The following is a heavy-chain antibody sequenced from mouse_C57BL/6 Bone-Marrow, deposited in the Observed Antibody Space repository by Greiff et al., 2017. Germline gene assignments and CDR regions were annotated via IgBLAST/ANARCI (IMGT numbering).Heavy chain of an antibody. J-gene: IGHJ4*01. CDR3: ARGGVKDAMDY. Sequence: DVMLVESGGGLVQPGESVKLSCESNEYEFPSYDMSWVRKTPEKRLELVAAINRDGGSTYYPDTMERRFIISRDNTKKTLYLQMSSLRSEDTALYYCARGGVKDAMDYWGQGTSVTVSS. CDR2: INRDGGST. V-gene: IGHV5-2*01. D-gene: IGHD1-3*01. CDR1: EYEFPSYD.